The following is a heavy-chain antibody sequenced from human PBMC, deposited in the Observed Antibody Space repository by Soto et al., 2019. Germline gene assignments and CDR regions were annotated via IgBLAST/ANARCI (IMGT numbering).Heavy chain of an antibody. Sequence: QVQLVQSGGEVKKPGASVKVSCKTSGYTFINYGITWVRQAPGQGLGWMGWISTFNGNTNYAQKFQGRVTMTRDTSTTTAYMELRTLRSDDTAMYYCTTENTGTRPTVALDFWGQGTLVTVSS. CDR1: GYTFINYG. D-gene: IGHD6-19*01. CDR3: TTENTGTRPTVALDF. V-gene: IGHV1-18*04. J-gene: IGHJ4*02. CDR2: ISTFNGNT.